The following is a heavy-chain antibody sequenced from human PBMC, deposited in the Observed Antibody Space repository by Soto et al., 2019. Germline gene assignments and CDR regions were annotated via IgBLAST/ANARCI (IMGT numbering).Heavy chain of an antibody. Sequence: QVQLVESGGGVVQPGRSLRLSCAASGFTFSSYAMHWVRQAPGKGLEWVAVISYDGSNKYYADSVKGRFTISRDNSKNTLYLQMNSLRAEDKAVYYCAKDYYYYVIDVWGQGTKVTVSS. J-gene: IGHJ6*02. CDR1: GFTFSSYA. CDR3: AKDYYYYVIDV. CDR2: ISYDGSNK. V-gene: IGHV3-30-3*01.